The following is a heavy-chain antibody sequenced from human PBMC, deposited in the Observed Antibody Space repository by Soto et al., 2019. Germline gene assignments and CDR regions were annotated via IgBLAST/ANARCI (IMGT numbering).Heavy chain of an antibody. Sequence: QVQLVQSGAEVKKPGASVKVSCKASGYTFTSYGISWVRQAPGQGLEWMGWISAYNGNTNYAQKLQGRVTMTTDTYTSTAYMELRSLRSDDTAVYYCAIVAGKVDIVVVPAAIKAIYGMDVWGQGTTVTVSS. CDR2: ISAYNGNT. V-gene: IGHV1-18*04. CDR1: GYTFTSYG. CDR3: AIVAGKVDIVVVPAAIKAIYGMDV. D-gene: IGHD2-2*02. J-gene: IGHJ6*02.